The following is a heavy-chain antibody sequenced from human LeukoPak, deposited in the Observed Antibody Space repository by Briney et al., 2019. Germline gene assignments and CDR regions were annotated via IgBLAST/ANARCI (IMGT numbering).Heavy chain of an antibody. J-gene: IGHJ4*02. CDR1: GGSISSSSYY. V-gene: IGHV4-39*07. Sequence: PSETLSLTCTVSGGSISSSSYYWGWIRQPPGKGLEWIGSIYYSGSTYYNPSLKSRVTISVDTSKNQFSLKLSSVTAADTAVYYCARVGSGWYKTVSYWGQGTLVTVSS. CDR3: ARVGSGWYKTVSY. CDR2: IYYSGST. D-gene: IGHD6-19*01.